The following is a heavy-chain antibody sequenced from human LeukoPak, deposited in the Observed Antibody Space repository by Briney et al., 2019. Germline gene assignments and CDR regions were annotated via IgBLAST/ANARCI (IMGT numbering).Heavy chain of an antibody. J-gene: IGHJ1*01. D-gene: IGHD2-15*01. Sequence: SVKVSCKASGGTFSSYAISWVRQAPGQGLEWMGGIIPIFGTANYAQKFQGRVTITADESTSTAYMELSSPRSEDTAVYYCARDRGSGGRLGVSQHWGQGTLVTVSS. V-gene: IGHV1-69*13. CDR3: ARDRGSGGRLGVSQH. CDR2: IIPIFGTA. CDR1: GGTFSSYA.